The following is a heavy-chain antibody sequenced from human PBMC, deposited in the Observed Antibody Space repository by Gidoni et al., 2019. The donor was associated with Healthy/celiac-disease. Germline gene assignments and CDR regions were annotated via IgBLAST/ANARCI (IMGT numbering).Heavy chain of an antibody. CDR2: IYYSGST. J-gene: IGHJ3*02. D-gene: IGHD3-22*01. V-gene: IGHV4-31*03. CDR1: GGSISSGGSY. CDR3: ARVPPSYYYDSSAGAFDI. Sequence: QVQLQESGPGLVKPSQTLSLTCTVSGGSISSGGSYWSWIRQHPGKGLAWIGYIYYSGSTYYNPSLKSRVTISVDTSKNQFSLKLSSVTAADTAVYYCARVPPSYYYDSSAGAFDIWGQGTMVTVSS.